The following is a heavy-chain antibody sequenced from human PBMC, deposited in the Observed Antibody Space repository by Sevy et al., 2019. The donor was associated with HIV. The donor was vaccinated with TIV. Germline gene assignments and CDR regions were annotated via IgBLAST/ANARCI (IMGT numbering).Heavy chain of an antibody. V-gene: IGHV3-33*01. J-gene: IGHJ4*02. Sequence: LTCAASGFTFSSYGMHWVRQAPGKGLEWVAVIWYDGSNKYYADSVKGRFTISRDNSKNTLYLQMNSLRAEDTAVYYCARDSGYASDFDYWGQGTLVTVSS. D-gene: IGHD5-12*01. CDR3: ARDSGYASDFDY. CDR1: GFTFSSYG. CDR2: IWYDGSNK.